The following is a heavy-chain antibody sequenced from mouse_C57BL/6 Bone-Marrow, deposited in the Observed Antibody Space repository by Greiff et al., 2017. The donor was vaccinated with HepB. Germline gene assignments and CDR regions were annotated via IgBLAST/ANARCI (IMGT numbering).Heavy chain of an antibody. D-gene: IGHD1-1*01. J-gene: IGHJ4*01. CDR1: GYTFTSYW. CDR3: ARSRFTTVVATGAMDY. CDR2: IDPSDSYT. V-gene: IGHV1-69*01. Sequence: QVQLKQPGAELVMPGASVKLSCKASGYTFTSYWMHWVKQRPGQGLEWIGEIDPSDSYTNYNQKFKGKSTLTVDKSSSTAYMQLSSLTSEDSAVYYCARSRFTTVVATGAMDYWGQGTSVTVSS.